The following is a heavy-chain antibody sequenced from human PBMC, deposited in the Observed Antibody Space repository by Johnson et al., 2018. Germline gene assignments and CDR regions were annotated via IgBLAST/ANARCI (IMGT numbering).Heavy chain of an antibody. Sequence: EVQLVETGAEVRKPGESLLISCKGSGYSFSNNWTGWVRQMPGEGLEWMGILWPGDSDPNYGPSFKGPVPSPADTPLRTVYRQWSSLKASATAMYYCAKQRERGTSYMDVWGKGTTVTVSS. CDR3: AKQRERGTSYMDV. J-gene: IGHJ6*04. CDR1: GYSFSNNW. V-gene: IGHV5-51*04. D-gene: IGHD1-26*01. CDR2: LWPGDSDP.